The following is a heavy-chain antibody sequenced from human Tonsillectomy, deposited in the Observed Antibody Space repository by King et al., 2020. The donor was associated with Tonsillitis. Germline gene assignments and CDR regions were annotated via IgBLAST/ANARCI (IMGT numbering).Heavy chain of an antibody. V-gene: IGHV3-23*04. CDR3: AKDSSSTPSSFAY. CDR1: GFTFSSYA. D-gene: IGHD6-6*01. CDR2: ISGRGGST. J-gene: IGHJ4*02. Sequence: VQLVESGGGLVQPGGSLRLSCAASGFTFSSYAMSWVRQAPGKGLEWVSSISGRGGSTYHADSVKGRFTISRDNSKNTLYVQMNSLRAEDTAVYYCAKDSSSTPSSFAYWGQGTLVTVSS.